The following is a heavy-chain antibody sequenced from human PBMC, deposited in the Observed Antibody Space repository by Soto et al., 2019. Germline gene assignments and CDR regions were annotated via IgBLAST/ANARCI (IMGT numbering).Heavy chain of an antibody. V-gene: IGHV1-18*01. CDR3: ARDNSYGAYPPQLAYYYYGLDV. J-gene: IGHJ6*02. CDR1: GGTFTNYA. Sequence: ASVKVSCKASGGTFTNYAFSWVRQAPGQGLEWMGWISAYNGNTNYAQKLQGRVTMTTDTSTSTAYMELRSLRSDDTAVYYCARDNSYGAYPPQLAYYYYGLDVWGQGTTVTVSS. D-gene: IGHD4-17*01. CDR2: ISAYNGNT.